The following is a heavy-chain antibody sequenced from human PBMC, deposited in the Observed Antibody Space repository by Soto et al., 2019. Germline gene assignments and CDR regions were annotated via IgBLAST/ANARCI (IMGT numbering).Heavy chain of an antibody. V-gene: IGHV1-69*13. J-gene: IGHJ2*01. Sequence: GAGVKVSCQASGGTFSSYAISWVRRAPGQGLEWMGGIIPIFGTANYAQKFQGRGTITADESTSTAYMELSSLRSEDTALYYCASRPLPRVRGVYWYFDLWRRGTLVTVSS. CDR1: GGTFSSYA. CDR2: IIPIFGTA. CDR3: ASRPLPRVRGVYWYFDL. D-gene: IGHD3-10*01.